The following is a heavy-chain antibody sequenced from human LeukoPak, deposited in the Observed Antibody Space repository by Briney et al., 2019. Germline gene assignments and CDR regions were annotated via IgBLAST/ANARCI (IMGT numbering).Heavy chain of an antibody. D-gene: IGHD6-19*01. CDR1: GYTFTGYY. CDR2: LNPSGDQR. CDR3: ARGGVVSRGQWLCADY. Sequence: GASVKVSCKASGYTFTGYYMHWVRQAPGQGLEWMGILNPSGDQRIYAQKFQDRVTMTWDTSTSTVYMELNSLTSDDTAVYYCARGGVVSRGQWLCADYWGQGALVTVSS. V-gene: IGHV1-46*01. J-gene: IGHJ4*02.